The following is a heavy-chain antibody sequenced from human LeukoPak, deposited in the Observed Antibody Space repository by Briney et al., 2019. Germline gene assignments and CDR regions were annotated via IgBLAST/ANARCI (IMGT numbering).Heavy chain of an antibody. CDR2: INYTGST. D-gene: IGHD3-10*01. CDR1: GGSIRSTSNY. V-gene: IGHV4-39*07. J-gene: IGHJ3*02. Sequence: SETLSLTCTVSGGSIRSTSNYWAWIRQAPGRGPEWIGIINYTGSTYCNPSLGSRVTMSVDTSKSQFSLKLDSVTAADTAVYFCARDPIRGKDAFDIWGQGTQVTVSS. CDR3: ARDPIRGKDAFDI.